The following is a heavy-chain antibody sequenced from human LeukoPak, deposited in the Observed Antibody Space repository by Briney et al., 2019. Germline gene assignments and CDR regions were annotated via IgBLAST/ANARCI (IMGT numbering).Heavy chain of an antibody. CDR1: GFNLTDYW. Sequence: GGSLRLSCAASGFNLTDYWMSWVRQAPGKGLEWVSVIYSGGSTYYADSVKGRFTISRHNSKNTLYLQMNSLRAEDTAVYYCARGIPFDPWGQGTLVTVSS. V-gene: IGHV3-53*04. J-gene: IGHJ5*02. CDR3: ARGIPFDP. CDR2: IYSGGST.